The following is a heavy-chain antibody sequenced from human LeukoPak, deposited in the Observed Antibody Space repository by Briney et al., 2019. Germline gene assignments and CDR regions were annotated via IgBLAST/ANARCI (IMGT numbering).Heavy chain of an antibody. CDR3: ARQRGSSWSDWYFDL. V-gene: IGHV4-59*01. D-gene: IGHD6-13*01. Sequence: SETLSLTCTVPGGSISSYDWSWIRQPPGKGLEWIGYIYYSGSTNYNPSLKSRVTISLDTSRNQFSLKLSSVTAADTAVYYCARQRGSSWSDWYFDLWGRGTLVTVSS. CDR1: GGSISSYD. CDR2: IYYSGST. J-gene: IGHJ2*01.